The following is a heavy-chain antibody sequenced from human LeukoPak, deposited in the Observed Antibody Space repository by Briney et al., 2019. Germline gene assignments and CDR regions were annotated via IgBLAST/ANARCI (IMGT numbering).Heavy chain of an antibody. CDR3: ARGSGYCTNGVCYFWFDP. CDR1: GYTFTSYD. J-gene: IGHJ5*02. CDR2: MNPNSGNT. D-gene: IGHD2-8*01. V-gene: IGHV1-8*01. Sequence: ASVKVSCKASGYTFTSYDINWVRQATGQGLEWMGWMNPNSGNTGYAQKFQGRVTMTRNTSISTAYMELRSLRSEDTAVYYCARGSGYCTNGVCYFWFDPWGQGTLVTVSS.